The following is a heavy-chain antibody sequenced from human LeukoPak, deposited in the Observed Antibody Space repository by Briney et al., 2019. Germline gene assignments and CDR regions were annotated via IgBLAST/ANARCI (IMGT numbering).Heavy chain of an antibody. D-gene: IGHD5-18*01. Sequence: GGSLRLSCAASGFTFSSYSMNWVRQAPGKGLEWVSYISSSSSYIYYADSVKGRFTISRDNAKNSLYLQMNSLRAEDTAVYYCARESWSGYSLFDPWGQGTLVTVSS. CDR1: GFTFSSYS. CDR3: ARESWSGYSLFDP. V-gene: IGHV3-21*01. J-gene: IGHJ5*02. CDR2: ISSSSSYI.